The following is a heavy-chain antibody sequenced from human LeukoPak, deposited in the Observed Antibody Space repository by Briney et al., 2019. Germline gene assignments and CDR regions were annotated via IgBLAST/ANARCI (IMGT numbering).Heavy chain of an antibody. J-gene: IGHJ3*02. CDR2: IHTSGST. CDR3: AKSNGYGLIDI. D-gene: IGHD3-22*01. V-gene: IGHV4-4*07. CDR1: GGFISSYY. Sequence: SETLSLTCTFSGGFISSYYWSWIRQPAGKGLEWIGRIHTSGSTNYNPSLKSRVTISLDTSRNQFSLKLNSVTAADTAVYYCAKSNGYGLIDIWGQGTMVTVSS.